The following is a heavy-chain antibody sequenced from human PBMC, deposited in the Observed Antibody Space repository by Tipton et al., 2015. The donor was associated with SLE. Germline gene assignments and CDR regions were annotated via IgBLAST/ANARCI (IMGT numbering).Heavy chain of an antibody. J-gene: IGHJ4*02. D-gene: IGHD3-16*01. V-gene: IGHV3-33*01. Sequence: RSLRLSCAASGFTFGSYGMHWVRQAPGKGLEWVAVIWYDGSNKYYADSVRGRFTISRDNSKNSLYLQMNSLRAEDTAVYYCARDPLWGPGYWGQGTLVTVSS. CDR1: GFTFGSYG. CDR3: ARDPLWGPGY. CDR2: IWYDGSNK.